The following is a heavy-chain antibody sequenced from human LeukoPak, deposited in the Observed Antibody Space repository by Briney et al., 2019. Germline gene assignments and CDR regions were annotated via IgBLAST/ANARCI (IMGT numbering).Heavy chain of an antibody. CDR2: FHNSGTS. J-gene: IGHJ4*02. V-gene: IGHV4-59*01. CDR3: TRGAGWLIDY. Sequence: SETLSLTCTVSDDSISDYYRGGFRSPPGRERKWIGYFHNSGTSTYNPSLKSRVTISADTSKNQFSLKLNSLTTADTAVYYCTRGAGWLIDYWGQGILVTVSS. D-gene: IGHD3-16*01. CDR1: DDSISDYY.